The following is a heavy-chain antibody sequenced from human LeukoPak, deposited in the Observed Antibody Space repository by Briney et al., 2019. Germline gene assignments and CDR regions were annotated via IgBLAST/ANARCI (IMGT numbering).Heavy chain of an antibody. V-gene: IGHV1-18*01. J-gene: IGHJ4*02. CDR3: ARELLPRLPPHY. CDR2: ISAYNGNT. D-gene: IGHD2-21*02. CDR1: GYTFTSYG. Sequence: GASVKVSCKASGYTFTSYGISWVRQAPGQGLEWMGWISAYNGNTNYAQKFQGRVTMTTDTSTSTAYMEVRSLRSDDTAVYYCARELLPRLPPHYWGQGTLVTVSS.